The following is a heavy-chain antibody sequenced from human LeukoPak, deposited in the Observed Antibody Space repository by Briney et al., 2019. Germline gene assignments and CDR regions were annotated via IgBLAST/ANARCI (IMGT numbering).Heavy chain of an antibody. D-gene: IGHD3-22*01. V-gene: IGHV3-64D*06. CDR3: VKALSSGYCFDY. J-gene: IGHJ4*02. CDR1: GFTVSSNF. CDR2: ISSNGGST. Sequence: PGGSLRLSCAASGFTVSSNFMSWVRQAPGKGLEYVSAISSNGGSTYYADSVKGRFTISRDNSKNTLYLQMSSLRAEDTAVYYCVKALSSGYCFDYWGQGTLVTVSS.